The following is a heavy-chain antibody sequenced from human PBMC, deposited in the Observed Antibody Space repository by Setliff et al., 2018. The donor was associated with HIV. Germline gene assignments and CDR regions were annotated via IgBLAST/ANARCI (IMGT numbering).Heavy chain of an antibody. CDR3: AGWYGSSWFGPFDY. V-gene: IGHV4-39*01. J-gene: IGHJ4*02. CDR2: LYSSGRT. Sequence: PSETLSLTCSVSGASISSSSNSWGWIRQPPGKGLEWIGSLYSSGRTYYKSSLKSRVNSSVDASRNQFSLRLDSLTAADTAIYYGAGWYGSSWFGPFDYWGQGTLVTVSS. CDR1: GASISSSSNS. D-gene: IGHD6-13*01.